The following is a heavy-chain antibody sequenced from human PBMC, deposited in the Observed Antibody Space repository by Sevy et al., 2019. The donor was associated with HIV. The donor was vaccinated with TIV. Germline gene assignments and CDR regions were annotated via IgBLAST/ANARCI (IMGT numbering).Heavy chain of an antibody. CDR2: INPNSGGT. CDR1: RYTFTGYY. CDR3: ARDRKYYYDSSGHDAFDI. Sequence: ASVKVSCKASRYTFTGYYMHWVRQAPGQGLEWMGRINPNSGGTNYAQKFQGRVTMTRDTSISTAYMELSRLRSDDTAVYYCARDRKYYYDSSGHDAFDIWGQGTMVTVSS. V-gene: IGHV1-2*06. D-gene: IGHD3-22*01. J-gene: IGHJ3*02.